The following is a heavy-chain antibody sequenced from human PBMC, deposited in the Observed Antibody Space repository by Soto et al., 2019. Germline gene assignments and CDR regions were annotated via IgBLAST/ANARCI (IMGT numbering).Heavy chain of an antibody. V-gene: IGHV1-69*13. CDR3: ARTPDDACSSGPGEG. CDR2: IIPIFGTA. J-gene: IGHJ4*02. CDR1: GGTFSSYA. D-gene: IGHD3-10*01. Sequence: ASVKVSCKASGGTFSSYAISWVRQAPGQGLEWMGGIIPIFGTANYAQKFQGRVTITADESTSTAYMELSSLRSEDTAVYYCARTPDDACSSGPGEGWGLGILVTVAS.